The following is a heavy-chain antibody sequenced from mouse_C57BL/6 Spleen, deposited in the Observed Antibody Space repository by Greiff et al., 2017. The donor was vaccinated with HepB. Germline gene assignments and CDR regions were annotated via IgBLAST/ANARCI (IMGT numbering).Heavy chain of an antibody. CDR1: GFTFSSYA. Sequence: DVQLVESGGGLVKPGGSLKLSCAASGFTFSSYAMSWVRQTPEKRLEWVATISDGGSYTYYPDNVKGRFTISRDNAKNNLYLQMSHLKSEDTAMYYCARVSSSYDYAMDYWGQGTSVTVSS. D-gene: IGHD1-1*01. CDR3: ARVSSSYDYAMDY. V-gene: IGHV5-4*01. CDR2: ISDGGSYT. J-gene: IGHJ4*01.